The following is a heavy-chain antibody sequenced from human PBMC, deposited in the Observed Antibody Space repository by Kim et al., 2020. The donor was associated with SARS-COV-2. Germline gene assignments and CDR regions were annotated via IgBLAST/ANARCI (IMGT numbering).Heavy chain of an antibody. J-gene: IGHJ3*01. CDR2: INPNSGGT. CDR1: GYIFSGYP. V-gene: IGHV1-2*06. D-gene: IGHD3-10*01. CDR3: ERASSTNGGAFDV. Sequence: ASVKVSCKASGYIFSGYPIHWVRQAPGQGLDWMGRINPNSGGTAYGQMFDGRVTMTRDTSIKTVFMELSGLTSDDTAIYYCERASSTNGGAFDVWGQGTMVTVSS.